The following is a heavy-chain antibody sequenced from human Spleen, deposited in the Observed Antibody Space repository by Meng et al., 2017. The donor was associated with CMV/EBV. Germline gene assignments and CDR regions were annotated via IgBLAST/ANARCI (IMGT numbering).Heavy chain of an antibody. V-gene: IGHV1-3*02. CDR2: SNAGNGNT. D-gene: IGHD3-10*01. Sequence: QVHVVQSGAELEKPGASVKVSCKASGYTFTSYAMHWVRQAPGQRLEWMGWSNAGNGNTKYSQEFQGRVTITRDTSASTAYMELSSLRSEDMAVYYCARDSMVRGGVSIYWGQGTLVTVSS. CDR3: ARDSMVRGGVSIY. J-gene: IGHJ4*02. CDR1: GYTFTSYA.